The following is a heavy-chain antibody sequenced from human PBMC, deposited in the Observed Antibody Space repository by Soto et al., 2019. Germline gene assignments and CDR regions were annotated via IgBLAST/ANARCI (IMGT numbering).Heavy chain of an antibody. Sequence: SETLSLTCTVSGGSISNYYWTWIRLPPGKGLEWIGHIYYSGNTKYNPSLKSRGTISVDTSKNQFSLKLSSVTAADTAVYYCARVGAEAGASIYYYYYGMDVWGQGTTVT. D-gene: IGHD6-19*01. CDR2: IYYSGNT. CDR3: ARVGAEAGASIYYYYYGMDV. V-gene: IGHV4-59*01. J-gene: IGHJ6*02. CDR1: GGSISNYY.